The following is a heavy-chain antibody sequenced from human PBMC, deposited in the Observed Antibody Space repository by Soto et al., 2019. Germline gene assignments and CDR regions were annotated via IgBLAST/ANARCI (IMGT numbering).Heavy chain of an antibody. CDR2: IYYTGST. CDR3: ARSNWYSEY. CDR1: GGSINNHY. V-gene: IGHV4-59*11. D-gene: IGHD7-27*01. Sequence: QVQLQESGPGLVKPSETLSLTCTVSGGSINNHYWSWIRQPPGKGLEWIGYIYYTGSTNYNHSLKRRVTISVDTSKNQFYLNMTSLTAADTAIYYCARSNWYSEYWGQGTLVTVSS. J-gene: IGHJ4*02.